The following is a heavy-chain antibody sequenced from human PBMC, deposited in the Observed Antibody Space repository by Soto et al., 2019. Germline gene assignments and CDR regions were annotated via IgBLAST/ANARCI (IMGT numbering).Heavy chain of an antibody. CDR1: GFTFSNTW. CDR2: IKSGRDGGTA. CDR3: ATHSYYAYAY. J-gene: IGHJ4*02. D-gene: IGHD4-4*01. V-gene: IGHV3-15*07. Sequence: GGSLRLSCVASGFTFSNTWMNWVRQAPGKGPEWVATIKSGRDGGTADYAASVKDRFFISRDDSENTVSLQMNSLRIEDTAVFYCATHSYYAYAYWGQGALVTVSS.